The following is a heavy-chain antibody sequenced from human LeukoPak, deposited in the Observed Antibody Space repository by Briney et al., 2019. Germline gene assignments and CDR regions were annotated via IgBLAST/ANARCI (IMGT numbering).Heavy chain of an antibody. J-gene: IGHJ4*02. CDR1: GFTFSSYG. Sequence: GGSLRLSCAASGFTFSSYGIHWVRQAPGKGLEWVAVISYDGSNSYYADSVKGRFTISRDNSKNTLYLQMNSLRAEDTALYYCAKGAEGYAYGLSSFDCWGQGTLVTVSS. D-gene: IGHD5-18*01. V-gene: IGHV3-30*18. CDR2: ISYDGSNS. CDR3: AKGAEGYAYGLSSFDC.